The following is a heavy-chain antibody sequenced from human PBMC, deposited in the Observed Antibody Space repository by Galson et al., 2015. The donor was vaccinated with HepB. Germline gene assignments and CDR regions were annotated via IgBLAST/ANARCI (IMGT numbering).Heavy chain of an antibody. Sequence: SLRLSCAASGFDFDDYMMHWVRQAPGKGLEWVSLIGWDGETTHYADSVKGRFTISRDNSEDSIYLQMRSLRPGDTALYYCGKGGRSGAIDFWGRGTLVTVSS. J-gene: IGHJ4*02. CDR3: GKGGRSGAIDF. V-gene: IGHV3-43*01. CDR1: GFDFDDYM. CDR2: IGWDGETT. D-gene: IGHD1-26*01.